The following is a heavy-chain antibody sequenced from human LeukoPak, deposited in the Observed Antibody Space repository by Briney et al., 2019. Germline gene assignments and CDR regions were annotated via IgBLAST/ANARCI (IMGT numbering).Heavy chain of an antibody. CDR2: ISSKGGST. V-gene: IGHV3-64*01. Sequence: PGGSLRLSCAASGFTFSSYGMNWVRQAPGKGLEYVSAISSKGGSTYYANSVKGRFTISRDNSKNTLYLQMGSLRAEDMAVYYCARVYDYVWGSYRSLGQGTLVTVSS. CDR3: ARVYDYVWGSYRS. D-gene: IGHD3-16*02. J-gene: IGHJ5*02. CDR1: GFTFSSYG.